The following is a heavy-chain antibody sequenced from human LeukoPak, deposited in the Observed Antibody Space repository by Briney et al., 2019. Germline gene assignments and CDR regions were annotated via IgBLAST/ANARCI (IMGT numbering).Heavy chain of an antibody. Sequence: GGSLRLSCAASGFTFSSYGMHWVRQAPGKGLEWVAVTSYDGSNKYYADSVKGRFTISRDNSKNTLYLQMNSLRAEDTAVYYCAKDLGAEVGVDYWGQGTLVTVSS. CDR2: TSYDGSNK. D-gene: IGHD3-3*01. J-gene: IGHJ4*02. CDR3: AKDLGAEVGVDY. CDR1: GFTFSSYG. V-gene: IGHV3-30*18.